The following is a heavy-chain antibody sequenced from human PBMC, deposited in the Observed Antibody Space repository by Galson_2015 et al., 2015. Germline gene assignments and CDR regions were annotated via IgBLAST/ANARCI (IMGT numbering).Heavy chain of an antibody. D-gene: IGHD3/OR15-3a*01. Sequence: TLSLTCTVSGGSISSGSYFWSWIRQPAGKRLEWIGRIYSSGRTNYNPSLKSRVTMSVDTSKNQFSLKLSPVTAADTAVYYCARGGTMILGVASGPTDVWGQGTTVTVSS. CDR2: IYSSGRT. J-gene: IGHJ6*02. CDR3: ARGGTMILGVASGPTDV. V-gene: IGHV4-61*02. CDR1: GGSISSGSYF.